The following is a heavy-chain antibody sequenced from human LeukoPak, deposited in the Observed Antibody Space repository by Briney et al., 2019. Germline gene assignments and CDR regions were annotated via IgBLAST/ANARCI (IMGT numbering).Heavy chain of an antibody. Sequence: SETLSLTCAVSGYSISSGYYWGWIRQPPGKGLEWIGRIYHSGSTYYNPSLKSRVTISVDTSKNQFSLKLSSVTAADTAVYYCAIASYDFWSGYYKFRHDAFDIWGQGTMVTVSS. J-gene: IGHJ3*02. CDR3: AIASYDFWSGYYKFRHDAFDI. CDR1: GYSISSGYY. V-gene: IGHV4-38-2*01. CDR2: IYHSGST. D-gene: IGHD3-3*01.